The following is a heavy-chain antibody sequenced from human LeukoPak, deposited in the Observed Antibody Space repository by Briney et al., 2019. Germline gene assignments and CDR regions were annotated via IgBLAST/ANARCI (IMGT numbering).Heavy chain of an antibody. CDR3: ARDLPVDY. J-gene: IGHJ4*02. Sequence: GGSLRLSCAASGFSFSSYAMSWVRQAPGKGLEWVAVIWYDGSNKYYADSVKGRFTISRDNSKNTLYLQMNSLRAEDTAVYYCARDLPVDYWGQGTLVTVSS. CDR2: IWYDGSNK. CDR1: GFSFSSYA. V-gene: IGHV3-33*08.